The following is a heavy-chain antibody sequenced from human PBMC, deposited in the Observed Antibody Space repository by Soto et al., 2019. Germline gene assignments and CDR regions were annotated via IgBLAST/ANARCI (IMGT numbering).Heavy chain of an antibody. CDR3: AGAPNWAYFDF. CDR2: IVVGSGNT. V-gene: IGHV1-58*02. J-gene: IGHJ4*02. Sequence: ASVKVSCKASGFTFTSSAMQWVRQARGQRLEWIGWIVVGSGNTNYAQKFQERVTITRDMSTSTAYMELSSLRSEDTAVYYCAGAPNWAYFDFWGLGTLVTVSS. D-gene: IGHD7-27*01. CDR1: GFTFTSSA.